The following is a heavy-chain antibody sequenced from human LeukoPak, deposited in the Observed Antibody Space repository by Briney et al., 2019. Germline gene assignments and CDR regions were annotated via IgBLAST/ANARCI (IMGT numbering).Heavy chain of an antibody. CDR3: ARDPPRSYDILTGYYAG. D-gene: IGHD3-9*01. CDR1: GYTFTGYY. Sequence: ASVKVSCKGSGYTFTGYYMHWVRQAPGQGLEWMGWINPNSGGTNYAQKFQGRVTMTRDTSISTAYMELSRLRSDDTAVYYCARDPPRSYDILTGYYAGWDQGTLVTVSS. V-gene: IGHV1-2*02. J-gene: IGHJ4*02. CDR2: INPNSGGT.